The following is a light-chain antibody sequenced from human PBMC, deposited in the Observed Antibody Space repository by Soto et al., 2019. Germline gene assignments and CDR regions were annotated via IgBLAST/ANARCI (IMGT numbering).Light chain of an antibody. J-gene: IGKJ3*01. V-gene: IGKV3-11*01. CDR3: QQRSNWPPWT. CDR2: DAS. CDR1: QSVGTY. Sequence: EVVLTQAPATLSLSPGERATLSCRASQSVGTYLAWYQQKPGQPPRLLIYDASNRATGIPARFSGSGSGTDFPLTISSLEPEDSAVYYCQQRSNWPPWTFGPGTKVDF.